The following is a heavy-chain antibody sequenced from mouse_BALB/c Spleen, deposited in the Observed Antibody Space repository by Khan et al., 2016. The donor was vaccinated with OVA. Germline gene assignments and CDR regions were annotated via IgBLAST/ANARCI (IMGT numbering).Heavy chain of an antibody. CDR3: ARQPYYHYYIMDY. Sequence: QVQLKESGPGLVAPSQSLSITCTISGFSLANYGVHWVRQPPGKGLEWLVVIWSDGTTTYNSALKSRLSISRDNSKNQVFLKMNSLHTDNTAMYYCARQPYYHYYIMDYWGQGTSVTVSS. J-gene: IGHJ4*01. CDR1: GFSLANYG. D-gene: IGHD2-10*01. CDR2: IWSDGTT. V-gene: IGHV2-6-1*01.